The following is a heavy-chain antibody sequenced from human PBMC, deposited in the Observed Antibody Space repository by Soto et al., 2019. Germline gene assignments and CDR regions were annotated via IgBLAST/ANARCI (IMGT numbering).Heavy chain of an antibody. V-gene: IGHV3-30-3*01. CDR2: ISYDGSNK. J-gene: IGHJ6*02. CDR1: GFTFSSYW. CDR3: ARDSFHCSSIGCQSIFYYYGMDV. D-gene: IGHD2-2*01. Sequence: GGSLRLSCAASGFTFSSYWMGWVRQAPGKGLEWVAVISYDGSNKYHADAVKGRFTISRDNSKNTLFLQMNTLRAEDTALYYCARDSFHCSSIGCQSIFYYYGMDVWGQGTTVTVSS.